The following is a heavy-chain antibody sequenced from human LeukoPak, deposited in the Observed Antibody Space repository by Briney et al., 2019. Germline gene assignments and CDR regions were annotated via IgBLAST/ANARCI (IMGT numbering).Heavy chain of an antibody. Sequence: SETLSLTCTVSGCFISRNSFYWGWIRQPPGKGLEWIGSIYYSGTTYYNPSLKSRVTISVDTSKNQFSLKLNSVTAADTAVYYCARQTRSAWYYFDYWGQGTLVTVSS. J-gene: IGHJ4*02. CDR1: GCFISRNSFY. CDR3: ARQTRSAWYYFDY. D-gene: IGHD6-19*01. V-gene: IGHV4-39*01. CDR2: IYYSGTT.